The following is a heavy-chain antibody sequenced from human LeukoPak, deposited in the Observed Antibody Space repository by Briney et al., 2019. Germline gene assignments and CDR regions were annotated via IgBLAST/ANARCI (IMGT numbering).Heavy chain of an antibody. CDR2: IYHSGST. V-gene: IGHV4-30-2*01. D-gene: IGHD4-17*01. CDR3: ARVHGDYGVNWFDP. CDR1: GGSISSGGYY. J-gene: IGHJ5*02. Sequence: SETLSLTCTVSGGSISSGGYYWSWIRQPPGKGLEWIGYIYHSGSTYYNPSLKSRVTISVDRSKNQFSLKLSSVTAADTAVYYCARVHGDYGVNWFDPWGQGTLVTVSS.